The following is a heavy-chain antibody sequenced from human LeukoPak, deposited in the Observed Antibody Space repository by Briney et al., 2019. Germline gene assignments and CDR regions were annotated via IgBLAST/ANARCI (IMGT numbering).Heavy chain of an antibody. J-gene: IGHJ4*02. V-gene: IGHV1-2*02. CDR3: ARGYGGYSYGRHFDY. CDR2: INPNSGGT. CDR1: GYTFTGYY. D-gene: IGHD5-18*01. Sequence: GASVKVSCKASGYTFTGYYMHWVRQAPGQGLEWMGWINPNSGGTNYAQKLQGRVTMTRDTSISTAYMELSRLRSDDTAVYYCARGYGGYSYGRHFDYWGQGTLVTVSS.